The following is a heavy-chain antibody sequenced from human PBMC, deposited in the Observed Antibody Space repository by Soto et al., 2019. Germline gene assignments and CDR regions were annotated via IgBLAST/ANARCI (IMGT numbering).Heavy chain of an antibody. V-gene: IGHV3-23*01. CDR1: GFTFSSYA. CDR2: ISGSGGST. D-gene: IGHD3-3*01. J-gene: IGHJ4*02. CDR3: AKDFPRLRFLEWLSSSDY. Sequence: PGGSLRLSCAASGFTFSSYAMSWVRQAPGKGLEWVSAISGSGGSTYYADSVKGRFTISRDNSKNTLYLQMNGLRAEDTAVYYCAKDFPRLRFLEWLSSSDYWGQGTLVTVSS.